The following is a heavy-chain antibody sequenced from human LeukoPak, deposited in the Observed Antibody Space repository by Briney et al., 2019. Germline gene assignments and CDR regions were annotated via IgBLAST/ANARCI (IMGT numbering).Heavy chain of an antibody. Sequence: PGGSLRLSCAASGYIVSSDHMTGVRQAPGKGLEWISVVYSGGSTYYADSVKGRFTISRDISKSTVSLQMNSLRAEDTAVYYCARAMRPISGSYYSCLYSWGQGTLVTVSS. CDR2: VYSGGST. CDR3: ARAMRPISGSYYSCLYS. CDR1: GYIVSSDH. V-gene: IGHV3-66*01. D-gene: IGHD3-10*01. J-gene: IGHJ4*02.